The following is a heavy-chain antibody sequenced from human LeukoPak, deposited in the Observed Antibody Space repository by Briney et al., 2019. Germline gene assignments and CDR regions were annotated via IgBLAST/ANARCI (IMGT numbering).Heavy chain of an antibody. V-gene: IGHV3-7*01. CDR3: AKASGTATLWDFFFYMDV. CDR2: IKQDGSEK. CDR1: GFTFSSYW. J-gene: IGHJ6*03. Sequence: GGSLRLSCAASGFTFSSYWMSWVRQAPGKGLEWVANIKQDGSEKYYVDSVKGRFTISRDTSKNTLYLQMNSLRPEDTAVYYCAKASGTATLWDFFFYMDVWGKGTTVTVSS. D-gene: IGHD1-1*01.